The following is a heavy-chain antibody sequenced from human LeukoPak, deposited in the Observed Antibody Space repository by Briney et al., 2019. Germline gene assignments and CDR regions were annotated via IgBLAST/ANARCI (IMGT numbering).Heavy chain of an antibody. J-gene: IGHJ4*02. D-gene: IGHD6-19*01. CDR1: GFTFSTYG. CDR3: ANSVAGTWGFDY. V-gene: IGHV3-30*02. Sequence: GGFLRLSCAASGFTFSTYGMHWVRQAPGKGLEWVAFIRYDGSNKYYADSVKGRFTISRDNSKNTLYLQMNSLRAEDTAVYYCANSVAGTWGFDYWGQGTLVTVSS. CDR2: IRYDGSNK.